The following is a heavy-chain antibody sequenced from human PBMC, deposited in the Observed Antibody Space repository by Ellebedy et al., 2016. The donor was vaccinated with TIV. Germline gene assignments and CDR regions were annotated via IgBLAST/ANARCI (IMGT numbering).Heavy chain of an antibody. D-gene: IGHD6-19*01. CDR1: GFTFSDSV. J-gene: IGHJ3*02. CDR3: VRGWYSSGHCDVFAM. CDR2: ISVDGRAV. V-gene: IGHV3-30*03. Sequence: GGSLRLXXVGSGFTFSDSVMHWVRQDPGKGLDWVAGISVDGRAVHYPDSVKSRFTISRDNAQNTVYLQMNSLRLEDTAVYYCVRGWYSSGHCDVFAMWGQGTIVTVSS.